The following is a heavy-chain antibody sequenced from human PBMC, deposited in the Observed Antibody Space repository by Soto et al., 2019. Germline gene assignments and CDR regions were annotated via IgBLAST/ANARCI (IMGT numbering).Heavy chain of an antibody. CDR1: GFTFSSYA. Sequence: GGSLRLSCAASGFTFSSYAMSWVRQAPGKGLEWVSAISGSGGSTYYADSVKGRFTISRDNSKNTLYLQMNSLRAEDTAVYYCAKIEGYCSSTSCYAWFDPWGQGALVTVSS. D-gene: IGHD2-2*01. J-gene: IGHJ5*02. CDR2: ISGSGGST. V-gene: IGHV3-23*01. CDR3: AKIEGYCSSTSCYAWFDP.